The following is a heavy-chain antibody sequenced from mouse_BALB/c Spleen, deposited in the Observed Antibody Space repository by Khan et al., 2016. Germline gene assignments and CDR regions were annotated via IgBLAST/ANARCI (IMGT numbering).Heavy chain of an antibody. D-gene: IGHD1-1*01. CDR3: ASYRYYGGSSRYFDV. V-gene: IGHV9-3-1*01. Sequence: QIQLVQSGPELKKPGKTVKISCKASGYTFTNYGMNWVKQAPGKGLKWMGWINTYSGESTYADDFKGRFAFSLETSANTAYLQINNLKNEDTATYFCASYRYYGGSSRYFDVWGAGTTVTVSS. J-gene: IGHJ1*01. CDR2: INTYSGES. CDR1: GYTFTNYG.